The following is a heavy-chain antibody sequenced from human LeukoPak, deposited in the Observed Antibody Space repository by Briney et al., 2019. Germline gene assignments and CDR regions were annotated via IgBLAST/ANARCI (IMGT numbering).Heavy chain of an antibody. D-gene: IGHD3-22*01. CDR2: VNSDGSDT. CDR1: GFTFSSHS. V-gene: IGHV3-74*01. Sequence: GGSLRLSCAASGFTFSSHSTYWVRQAPGKGLVWVSRVNSDGSDTRYADSVKGRFTISRDNAKNTLYLQMNSLRAEDTALYYCAREGSVSGYCFDIWGQGTTVSVSS. CDR3: AREGSVSGYCFDI. J-gene: IGHJ3*02.